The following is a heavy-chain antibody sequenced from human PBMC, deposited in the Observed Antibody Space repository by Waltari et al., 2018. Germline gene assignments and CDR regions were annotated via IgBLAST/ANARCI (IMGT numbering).Heavy chain of an antibody. V-gene: IGHV4-59*01. J-gene: IGHJ4*02. CDR3: ARGRRSVRYSSGWYY. Sequence: QVQLQESGPGLVKPSETLSLTCTVSGGSISSYYWSWIRQPPGKGLEWIGYIYYSGSTNYNPSLKSRVTISVDTSKNQFSRKLSSVTAADTAVYYCARGRRSVRYSSGWYYWGQGTLVTVSS. D-gene: IGHD6-19*01. CDR1: GGSISSYY. CDR2: IYYSGST.